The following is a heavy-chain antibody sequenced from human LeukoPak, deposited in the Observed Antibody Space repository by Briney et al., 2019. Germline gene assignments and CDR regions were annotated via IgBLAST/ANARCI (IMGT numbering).Heavy chain of an antibody. CDR2: FYPGDSDT. Sequence: GESLKISCKGSGYSFTSYWIGWVRQMPGKGLEWMGIFYPGDSDTRYSPSFQGQVTISADKSISTAYLQWSSLKASDTAMYYCARIYSSSSWWFDPWGQGTLVTVSS. J-gene: IGHJ5*02. V-gene: IGHV5-51*01. CDR1: GYSFTSYW. D-gene: IGHD6-6*01. CDR3: ARIYSSSSWWFDP.